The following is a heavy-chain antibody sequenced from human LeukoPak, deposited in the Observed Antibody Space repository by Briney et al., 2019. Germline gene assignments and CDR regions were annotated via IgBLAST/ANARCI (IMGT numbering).Heavy chain of an antibody. CDR2: IYYSGST. V-gene: IGHV4-59*01. CDR1: GGSISSYY. D-gene: IGHD3-10*01. CDR3: ARERRFGGYGMVV. J-gene: IGHJ6*02. Sequence: PSETLSLTCTVSGGSISSYYWSWIRQPPGKGLEWIGYIYYSGSTNYNPSLKSRVTISVDTSKNQFSLKLSSVTAADRAVYYCARERRFGGYGMVVWGQGTTVTVSS.